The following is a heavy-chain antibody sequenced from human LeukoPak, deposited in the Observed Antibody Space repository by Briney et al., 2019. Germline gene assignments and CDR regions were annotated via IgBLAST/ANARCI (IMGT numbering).Heavy chain of an antibody. J-gene: IGHJ2*01. CDR2: LYPSGST. Sequence: PSETLSLTCTVSGASISSYYWNWIRQSPGKGLEWFGCLYPSGSTNYDPSLKSRVSISVDTSKNQFSLILNSVAAADTAVYYCARLAIRSTWYFDRWGRGTLVTVSS. D-gene: IGHD3-10*01. CDR3: ARLAIRSTWYFDR. CDR1: GASISSYY. V-gene: IGHV4-4*09.